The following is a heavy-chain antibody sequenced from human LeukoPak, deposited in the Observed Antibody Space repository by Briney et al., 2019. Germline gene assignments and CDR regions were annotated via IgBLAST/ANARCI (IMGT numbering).Heavy chain of an antibody. CDR3: ARGYCSGGSCYSYYYGMDV. V-gene: IGHV4-59*01. Sequence: SETLSLTCTVSGGSISSYYWSWIRQPPGKGLEWIGYIYYSGSTNYNPSLKSRVTMSVDTSKNQFSLKLSSVTAADTAVYYCARGYCSGGSCYSYYYGMDVWGKGTTVTVSS. CDR2: IYYSGST. CDR1: GGSISSYY. J-gene: IGHJ6*04. D-gene: IGHD2-15*01.